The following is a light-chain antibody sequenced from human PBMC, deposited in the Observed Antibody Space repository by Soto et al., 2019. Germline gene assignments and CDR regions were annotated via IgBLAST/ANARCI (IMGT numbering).Light chain of an antibody. CDR1: SSNIGAVYD. CDR2: GNS. Sequence: QSVLTQPPSVSGAPRQRVTISCTGSSSNIGAVYDVHWYQQLPGRAPKLLIYGNSNRPSGVPDRFSGSKSGSSASLAITGLQAEDEAHYHCQSYDNSLGGVVFGGGTKLTVL. CDR3: QSYDNSLGGVV. J-gene: IGLJ2*01. V-gene: IGLV1-40*01.